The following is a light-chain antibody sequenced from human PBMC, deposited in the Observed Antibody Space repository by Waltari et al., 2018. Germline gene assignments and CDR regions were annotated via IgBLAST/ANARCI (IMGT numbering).Light chain of an antibody. CDR1: TSDVGGYNS. Sequence: QSALTQPASVSGSPGPSITISCTGTTSDVGGYNSVSWHQQHPGKSPKLMIYDVSNRPSGVSNRFSGSKSGNTASLTISGLQAEDEADYYCSSYTSSFTEVFGGGTKLTVL. CDR2: DVS. CDR3: SSYTSSFTEV. J-gene: IGLJ3*02. V-gene: IGLV2-14*03.